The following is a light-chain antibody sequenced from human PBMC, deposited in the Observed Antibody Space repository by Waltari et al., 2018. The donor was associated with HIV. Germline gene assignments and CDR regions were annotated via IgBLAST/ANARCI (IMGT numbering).Light chain of an antibody. Sequence: QSALPQPASVSGFLGQSINISCTGISTDSRFYQYVSWYQQYPGKIPRLIIFDINNRPSGVSDHVSGSRSGNSASLTFSGLQSGDEAHYYCASNRLDYTLIFGGGTKLTVL. V-gene: IGLV2-14*03. CDR1: STDSRFYQY. CDR2: DIN. CDR3: ASNRLDYTLI. J-gene: IGLJ2*01.